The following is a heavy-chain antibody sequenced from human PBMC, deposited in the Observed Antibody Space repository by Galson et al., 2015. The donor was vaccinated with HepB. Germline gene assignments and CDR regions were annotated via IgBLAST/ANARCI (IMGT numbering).Heavy chain of an antibody. D-gene: IGHD2-2*01. CDR3: ARDRGSTSPRPYYYYGMDV. CDR1: GYTFTSYY. V-gene: IGHV1-46*01. Sequence: SVKVSCKASGYTFTSYYMHWVRQAPGQGLEWMGIINPSGGSTSYAQKFQGRVTMTRDTSTSTVYMELSSLRSEDTAVYYCARDRGSTSPRPYYYYGMDVWGQGTTVTVSS. CDR2: INPSGGST. J-gene: IGHJ6*02.